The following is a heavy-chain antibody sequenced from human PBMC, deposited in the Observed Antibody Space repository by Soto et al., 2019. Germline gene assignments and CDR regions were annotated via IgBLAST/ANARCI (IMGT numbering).Heavy chain of an antibody. CDR1: GFSLSTARMG. Sequence: QVTLKESGTVLVKPTETLTLTCTVSGFSLSTARMGVTWIRQPPGKALEWLAHIFSNDEKSYSTSLKSRLTIPKDTSKSQVVLTMTNMYPVDIATYYCARIRRDSSGYYLIDYWGQGTLVTVSS. D-gene: IGHD3-22*01. J-gene: IGHJ4*02. CDR3: ARIRRDSSGYYLIDY. V-gene: IGHV2-26*01. CDR2: IFSNDEK.